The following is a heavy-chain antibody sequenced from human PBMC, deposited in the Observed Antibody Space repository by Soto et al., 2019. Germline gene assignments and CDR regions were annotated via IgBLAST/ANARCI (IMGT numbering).Heavy chain of an antibody. CDR2: IYNHGQI. Sequence: EVQLVESGGGLTQPGGSLRLSCVVSGFIVSRSHMMWVRQAPGKGLEWVSVIYNHGQINYVDPVKGRFTIARDNSKNTIYLQLNSLNVEDTAVYYCVRVTGAERHWGQGALVTVSS. J-gene: IGHJ4*02. D-gene: IGHD7-27*01. V-gene: IGHV3-53*01. CDR1: GFIVSRSH. CDR3: VRVTGAERH.